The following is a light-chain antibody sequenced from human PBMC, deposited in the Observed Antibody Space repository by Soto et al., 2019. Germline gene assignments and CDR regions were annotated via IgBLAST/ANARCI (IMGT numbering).Light chain of an antibody. CDR1: QSLSSN. Sequence: EIVMTQSPATLSVSPGERTTLSCRASQSLSSNLAWYQQKPGQAPRLLIYGASTRATGIPARFSGGGSETELTLTISSLQSEDFAVYYCQQYHNGHLTFGGGTKVDIK. J-gene: IGKJ4*01. CDR3: QQYHNGHLT. CDR2: GAS. V-gene: IGKV3-15*01.